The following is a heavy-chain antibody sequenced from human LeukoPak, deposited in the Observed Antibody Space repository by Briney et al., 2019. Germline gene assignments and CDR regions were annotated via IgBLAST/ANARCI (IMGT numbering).Heavy chain of an antibody. CDR3: ARSRSYGDYIVFLSD. CDR1: GGSIRSYH. CDR2: IYTSGST. Sequence: TSETLSLTCTVSGGSIRSYHWSWIRQPAGKGLEWIGFIYTSGSTKDNPSLKSRVTMSVDTSKNQVSLRLSSVTAADTAVYYCARSRSYGDYIVFLSDWGQGTLVTVSS. D-gene: IGHD4-17*01. V-gene: IGHV4-4*07. J-gene: IGHJ4*02.